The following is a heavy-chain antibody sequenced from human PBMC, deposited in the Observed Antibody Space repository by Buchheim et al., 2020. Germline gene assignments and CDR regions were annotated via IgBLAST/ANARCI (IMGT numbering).Heavy chain of an antibody. CDR3: ARGEVRIGAGHFGY. D-gene: IGHD4/OR15-4a*01. CDR2: IWYDGSNK. J-gene: IGHJ4*02. Sequence: QVQLVESGGGVVQPGRSLRLSCAASGFTFSSSCMHWVRQAPGKGLEWVAVIWYDGSNKYYADSVKGRFTISRDNSKNTLYLQMNSLRAEDTAVYSCARGEVRIGAGHFGYWGQGTL. CDR1: GFTFSSSC. V-gene: IGHV3-33*01.